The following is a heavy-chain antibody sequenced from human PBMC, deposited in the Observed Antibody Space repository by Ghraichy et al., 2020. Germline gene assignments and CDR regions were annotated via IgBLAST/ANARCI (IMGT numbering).Heavy chain of an antibody. D-gene: IGHD6-19*01. CDR3: ATFSSGW. CDR1: AFTFSSHW. J-gene: IGHJ4*02. CDR2: IRQDGSEK. Sequence: GGSPRLSCVASAFTFSSHWRHWVRQPPGKGLEWVANIRQDGSEKYYVDSVKGRFTISRDNAKNSLFLQMNSLRAEDTAVYYCATFSSGWWGQGTLVTVSS. V-gene: IGHV3-7*01.